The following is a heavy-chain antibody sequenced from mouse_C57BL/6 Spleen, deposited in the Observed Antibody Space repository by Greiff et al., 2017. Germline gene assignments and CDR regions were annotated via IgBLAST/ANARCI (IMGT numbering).Heavy chain of an antibody. CDR3: ARGGIYYDYDYAMDY. J-gene: IGHJ4*01. Sequence: VHVKQSGPELVKPGASVKIPCKASGYTFTDYNMDWVKQSHGKSLEWIGDINPNNGGTIYNQKFKGKATLTVDKSSSTAYMELRSLTSEDTAVYYCARGGIYYDYDYAMDYWGQGTSVTVSS. D-gene: IGHD2-4*01. V-gene: IGHV1-18*01. CDR1: GYTFTDYN. CDR2: INPNNGGT.